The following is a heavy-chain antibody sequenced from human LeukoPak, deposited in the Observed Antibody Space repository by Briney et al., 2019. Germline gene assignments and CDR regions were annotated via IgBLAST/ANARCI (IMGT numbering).Heavy chain of an antibody. CDR2: ISSSDSTT. Sequence: GGSLRLSCAASGFTFSSYEMNWVRQALGKWLEWVSYISSSDSTTYYADSVKGRFTISRDNAMNSLYLQMNSLRVEDTAVYYCARVLYDSSGYYLNYFDYWGQGTLVTVSS. J-gene: IGHJ4*02. CDR1: GFTFSSYE. D-gene: IGHD3-22*01. V-gene: IGHV3-48*03. CDR3: ARVLYDSSGYYLNYFDY.